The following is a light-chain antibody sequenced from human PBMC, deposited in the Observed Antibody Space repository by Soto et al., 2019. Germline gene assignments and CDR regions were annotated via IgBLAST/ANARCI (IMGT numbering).Light chain of an antibody. J-gene: IGKJ3*01. CDR3: MEALQTPFT. Sequence: DIVMTQSPLSLPVNPGEPASISCRSSQSLLHSNGYNYLDWYLQKPGQSPQLLIYLGSNRASGVPDRFSGSGSGTDFTLKISRVEAEDVGVYYCMEALQTPFTFGPGTKVEIK. V-gene: IGKV2-28*01. CDR2: LGS. CDR1: QSLLHSNGYNY.